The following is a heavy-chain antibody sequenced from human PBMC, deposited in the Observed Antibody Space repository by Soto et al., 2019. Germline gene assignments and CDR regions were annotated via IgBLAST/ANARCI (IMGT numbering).Heavy chain of an antibody. CDR3: ARDDTRYYYDSSGYYSY. V-gene: IGHV3-33*01. Sequence: GGSLRLSCAASGFTFSSYGMHWVRQAPGKGLEWVAVIWYDGSNKYYADSVKGRFTISRDNSKNTLYLQMNSLRAEDTAVYYCARDDTRYYYDSSGYYSYWGQGTMVTVSS. D-gene: IGHD3-22*01. CDR2: IWYDGSNK. J-gene: IGHJ4*02. CDR1: GFTFSSYG.